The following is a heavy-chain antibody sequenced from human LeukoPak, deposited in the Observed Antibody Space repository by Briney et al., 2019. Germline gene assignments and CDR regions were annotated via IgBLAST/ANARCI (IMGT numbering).Heavy chain of an antibody. CDR2: ISSSSSYI. CDR3: ARDGDFGD. D-gene: IGHD4-17*01. CDR1: GFTFSSYN. Sequence: GGSLRLSCAASGFTFSSYNMNWVRQAPGKGLEWVSSISSSSSYIRYADSVKGRFTISRDNAKNSLYLQMNSLRAEGTAVYYCARDGDFGDWGQGTLVTVSS. V-gene: IGHV3-21*01. J-gene: IGHJ4*02.